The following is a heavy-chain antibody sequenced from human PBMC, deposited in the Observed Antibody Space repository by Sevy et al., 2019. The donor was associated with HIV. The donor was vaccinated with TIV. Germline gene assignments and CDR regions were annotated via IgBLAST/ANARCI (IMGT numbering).Heavy chain of an antibody. V-gene: IGHV3-7*01. J-gene: IGHJ2*01. CDR2: IKQDESEK. CDR1: GFTFNTYW. Sequence: ESLKISCAASGFTFNTYWMSWVRQAPGKGLEWVANIKQDESEKYYVDSVKGRFTISRDNAKNSLYLQMNSLRAEDTAVYYCARRYFDLWGRGTLVTVSS. CDR3: ARRYFDL.